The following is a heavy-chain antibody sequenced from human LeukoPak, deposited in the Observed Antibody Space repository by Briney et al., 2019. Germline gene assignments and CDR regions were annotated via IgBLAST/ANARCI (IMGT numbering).Heavy chain of an antibody. CDR2: ISSSSSYI. V-gene: IGHV3-21*01. CDR3: ASRYCSGGSCYCDAY. J-gene: IGHJ4*02. Sequence: PGGSLRLSCAASGFTFNTCSMNWVRQAPGKGLVWVSSISSSSSYIYYADSVKGRFTISRDNAKNSLYLQMNSLRADDTAVYYCASRYCSGGSCYCDAYWGQGTLVTVSS. CDR1: GFTFNTCS. D-gene: IGHD2-15*01.